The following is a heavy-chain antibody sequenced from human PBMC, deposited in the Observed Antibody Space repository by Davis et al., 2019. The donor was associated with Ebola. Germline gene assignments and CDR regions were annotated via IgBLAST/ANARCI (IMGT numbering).Heavy chain of an antibody. D-gene: IGHD4-17*01. Sequence: PGGSLRLSCAASGFTFSESAIHWFRQASGRGLEWVGRIRDKANNYATAYTPSVKGRFTISRDDSKNTAYLQMNSLKTEDTAVYYCTSTLDGDYVDYWGQGTLVTVSS. CDR2: IRDKANNYAT. V-gene: IGHV3-73*01. J-gene: IGHJ4*02. CDR3: TSTLDGDYVDY. CDR1: GFTFSESA.